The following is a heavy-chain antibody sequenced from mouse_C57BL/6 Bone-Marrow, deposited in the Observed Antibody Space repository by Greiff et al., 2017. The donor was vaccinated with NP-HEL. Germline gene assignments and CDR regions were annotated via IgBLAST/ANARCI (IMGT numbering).Heavy chain of an antibody. Sequence: QVQLQQPGAELVKPGASVKLSCKASGYTFTSYWMHWVKQRPGQGLEWIGMIHPNSGSTNYNEKFKSKATLTVDKSSSTAYMQLSRLTSEDSAVYYCARWLLWPYYAMYYWGQGTSVTVSS. CDR3: ARWLLWPYYAMYY. V-gene: IGHV1-64*01. CDR2: IHPNSGST. D-gene: IGHD2-1*01. CDR1: GYTFTSYW. J-gene: IGHJ4*01.